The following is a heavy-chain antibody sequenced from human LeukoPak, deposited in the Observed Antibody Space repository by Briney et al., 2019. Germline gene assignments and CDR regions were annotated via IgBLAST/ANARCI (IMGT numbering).Heavy chain of an antibody. V-gene: IGHV4-34*01. CDR3: ARGGYSGSSFDY. Sequence: SETLSLTCAVYGGSFSGYYWSWIRQPPGKGLEWIGEINHSGSTNYNPSLQSRVTMSVDTSKNQFSLKLSSVTAADTAVYYCARGGYSGSSFDYWGQGTLVTVSS. CDR2: INHSGST. CDR1: GGSFSGYY. D-gene: IGHD1-26*01. J-gene: IGHJ4*02.